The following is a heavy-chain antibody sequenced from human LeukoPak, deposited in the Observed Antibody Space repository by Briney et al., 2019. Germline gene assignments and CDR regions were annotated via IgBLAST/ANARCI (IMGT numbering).Heavy chain of an antibody. CDR2: ISSSGSTL. V-gene: IGHV3-11*01. CDR1: GFTFSDYY. Sequence: GGSLRLSCAASGFTFSDYYMSWIRQAPGKGLEWVSYISSSGSTLYYADSVKGRFTISRDNAKNSLYLQMNSLRAEDTAVYYCARVREVEMATIVYYYYMDVWGKGTTVTISS. D-gene: IGHD5-24*01. CDR3: ARVREVEMATIVYYYYMDV. J-gene: IGHJ6*03.